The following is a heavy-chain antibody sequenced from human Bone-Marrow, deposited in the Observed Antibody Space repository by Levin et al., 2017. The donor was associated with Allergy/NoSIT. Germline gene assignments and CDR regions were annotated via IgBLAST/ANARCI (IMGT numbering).Heavy chain of an antibody. Sequence: QTGGSLRLSCAASGFTFSNYWIHWVRQVPGKGLEWVSRISDDGKTTGYADSVKGRFTISRDNAKSTLFLQMNSLRAEDTAIYYCARDRIQWLVKDCFDYWGQGTLVTVSS. D-gene: IGHD6-19*01. CDR3: ARDRIQWLVKDCFDY. CDR1: GFTFSNYW. CDR2: ISDDGKTT. V-gene: IGHV3-74*01. J-gene: IGHJ4*02.